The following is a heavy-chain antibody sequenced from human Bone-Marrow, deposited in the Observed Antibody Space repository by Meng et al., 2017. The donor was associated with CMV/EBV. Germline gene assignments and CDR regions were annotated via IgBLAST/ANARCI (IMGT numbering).Heavy chain of an antibody. V-gene: IGHV3-30*02. D-gene: IGHD3-3*01. CDR3: ARQQETFWSGYYSRYYYYGMDV. Sequence: GESLKISCAASGFTFSSYGMHWVRQAPGKGLEWVAFIRYDGSNKYYADSVKGRFTISRDNSKNTLYLQMNSLRAEDTAVYYCARQQETFWSGYYSRYYYYGMDVWGQGTTVTGYS. CDR1: GFTFSSYG. CDR2: IRYDGSNK. J-gene: IGHJ6*01.